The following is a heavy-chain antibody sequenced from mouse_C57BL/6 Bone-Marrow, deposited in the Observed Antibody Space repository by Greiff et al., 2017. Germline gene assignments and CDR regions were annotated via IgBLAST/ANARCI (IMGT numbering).Heavy chain of an antibody. D-gene: IGHD1-2*01. CDR2: INPNNGGT. J-gene: IGHJ2*01. Sequence: EVQLQQSGPELVKPGASVKISCKASGYTFTDYYMNWVKQSHGKSLEWIGDINPNNGGTSYNQKFKGKATLTVDKSSSTAYMELRSLTSEDSAVYYCAREDGYMGDYFDYWGQGTTLTVSS. CDR3: AREDGYMGDYFDY. CDR1: GYTFTDYY. V-gene: IGHV1-26*01.